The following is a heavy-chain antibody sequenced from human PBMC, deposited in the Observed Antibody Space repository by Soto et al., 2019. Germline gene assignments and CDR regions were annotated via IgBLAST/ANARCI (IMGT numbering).Heavy chain of an antibody. CDR3: ARAGSGWAADDTYFAY. V-gene: IGHV4-30-2*01. CDR1: GGSISSGGYS. Sequence: QLQLQESGSGLVKPSQTLSLTCAVSGGSISSGGYSWSWIRQPPGKGLEWIGYIYHSGTTYYNPSLKSRVTISVDRSKNQFSLKLSSVTAADTAVYSCARAGSGWAADDTYFAYWGQGTLVTVSS. D-gene: IGHD6-19*01. CDR2: IYHSGTT. J-gene: IGHJ4*02.